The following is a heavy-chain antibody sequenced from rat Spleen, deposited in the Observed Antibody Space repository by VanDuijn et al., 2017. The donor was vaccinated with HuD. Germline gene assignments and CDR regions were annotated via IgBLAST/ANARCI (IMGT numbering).Heavy chain of an antibody. V-gene: IGHV6-6*01. CDR1: GFTFNTAW. J-gene: IGHJ2*01. CDR2: IKAKSSNYEI. CDR3: ARDFYFDH. Sequence: EVQVLESGGGLVQPGNSLKLSCATSGFTFNTAWMFWYRQFPEKRLEWVARIKAKSSNYEIDYTESVKGRFTISRDDSKSSIYLQLNSVTTADTATYYCARDFYFDHWGQGVMVTVSS.